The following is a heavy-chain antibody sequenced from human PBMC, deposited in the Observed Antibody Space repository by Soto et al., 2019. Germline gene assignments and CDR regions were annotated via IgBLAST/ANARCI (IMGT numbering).Heavy chain of an antibody. D-gene: IGHD6-13*01. V-gene: IGHV1-46*01. CDR3: ASDSGYSGILEYYGMDV. CDR2: INPSGGST. CDR1: GYTFTSYY. J-gene: IGHJ6*02. Sequence: ASVKVSCKASGYTFTSYYMHWVRQAPGQGLEWMGIINPSGGSTSYAQKFQGRVTMTRDTSTSTVYMELSSLRSEDTAVYYCASDSGYSGILEYYGMDVWGQGTTVTVSS.